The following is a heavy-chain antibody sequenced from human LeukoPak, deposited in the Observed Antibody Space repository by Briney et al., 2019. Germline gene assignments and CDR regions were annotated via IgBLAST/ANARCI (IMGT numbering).Heavy chain of an antibody. CDR2: ISNNGGPT. V-gene: IGHV3-64*01. CDR1: GFSFSNYP. D-gene: IGHD2-15*01. CDR3: ARALGSGRRHDAFDI. J-gene: IGHJ3*02. Sequence: GGSLRLSCAASGFSFSNYPMHWVRQAPGKGLEYVSAISNNGGPTYYANSVKDRFTISRDNSKNTLYLQMGSLRAEDMAVYYCARALGSGRRHDAFDIWGQGTMVTASS.